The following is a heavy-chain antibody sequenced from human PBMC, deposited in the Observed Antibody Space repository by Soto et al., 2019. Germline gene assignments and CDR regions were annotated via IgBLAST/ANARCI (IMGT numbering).Heavy chain of an antibody. J-gene: IGHJ2*01. CDR3: ARDSATVSDWYFDL. V-gene: IGHV3-33*01. Sequence: QVQLVESGGGVVQPGRSLRLSCAASGFTFSSYGMHWVRQAPGKGLEWVAVIWYDGSNKYYADSVKGRFTIYRDNSKNTLYLQMNSLRAEDRAVYYCARDSATVSDWYFDLWGRGTLVTVSS. CDR1: GFTFSSYG. D-gene: IGHD4-17*01. CDR2: IWYDGSNK.